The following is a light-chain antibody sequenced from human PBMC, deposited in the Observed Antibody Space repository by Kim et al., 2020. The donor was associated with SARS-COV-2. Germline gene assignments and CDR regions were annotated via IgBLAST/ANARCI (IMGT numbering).Light chain of an antibody. J-gene: IGLJ2*01. Sequence: GNTFTISWTRRTVGIANTYVHGYQQRPGSSPTTVIYDDDQRPSGVPVRISGSLDGYSNAASHTISELKTEDEADYYCQSFGNNFVVFGGGTQLTVL. CDR2: DDD. CDR3: QSFGNNFVV. CDR1: TVGIANTY. V-gene: IGLV6-57*01.